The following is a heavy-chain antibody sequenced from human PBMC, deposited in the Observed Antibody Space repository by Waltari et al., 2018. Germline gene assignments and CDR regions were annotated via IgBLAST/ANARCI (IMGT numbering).Heavy chain of an antibody. Sequence: QVQIVQSGAEVKTPGASVKVSCKVSRDTLTALSLHWVQHAPGKGLEWMGGVEPEDGETNYAQKCQGRVTMTEDTSTDTAYMELSSRRSEDTAVYYCATPLSYTWYFDLWGRGTLVTVSS. CDR1: RDTLTALS. V-gene: IGHV1-24*01. CDR3: ATPLSYTWYFDL. D-gene: IGHD3-16*02. J-gene: IGHJ2*01. CDR2: VEPEDGET.